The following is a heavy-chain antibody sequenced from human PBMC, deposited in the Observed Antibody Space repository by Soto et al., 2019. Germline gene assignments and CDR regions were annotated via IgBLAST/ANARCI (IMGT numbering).Heavy chain of an antibody. CDR2: IYYSGST. CDR3: ARVKGHIRGIGSSGYYYYGMDV. Sequence: PSETLSLTCTVSGGSISSYYWSWIRQPPGKGLEWIGYIYYSGSTNYNPSLKSRVTISVDTSKNHFSLKLSSVTAADTAVYYCARVKGHIRGIGSSGYYYYGMDVWGQGTTVTVSS. D-gene: IGHD6-13*01. CDR1: GGSISSYY. V-gene: IGHV4-59*01. J-gene: IGHJ6*02.